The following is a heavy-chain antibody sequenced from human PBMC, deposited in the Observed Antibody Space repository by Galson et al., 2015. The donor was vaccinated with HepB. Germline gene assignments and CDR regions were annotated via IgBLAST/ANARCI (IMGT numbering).Heavy chain of an antibody. Sequence: SVKVSCKASGFTFTSSAMQWVRQARGQRLEWIGWIVVGSGNTNYAQKFQERVTITRDMSTSTAYMELSSLRSEDTAVYYCAAEGYYYDSSGYRTTIDYWGQGTLVTVSS. CDR1: GFTFTSSA. CDR3: AAEGYYYDSSGYRTTIDY. CDR2: IVVGSGNT. V-gene: IGHV1-58*02. D-gene: IGHD3-22*01. J-gene: IGHJ4*02.